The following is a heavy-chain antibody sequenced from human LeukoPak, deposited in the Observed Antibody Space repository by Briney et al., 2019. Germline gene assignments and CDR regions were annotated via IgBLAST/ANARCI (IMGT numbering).Heavy chain of an antibody. D-gene: IGHD3-22*01. V-gene: IGHV3-74*01. J-gene: IGHJ1*01. CDR1: GFTFSTYW. CDR3: ARAPSEIGGYYPEYFRH. Sequence: PGGSLRLSCAASGFTFSTYWMHWVRQAPGKGLVWVPRIKSDGSTNYADSVKGRFTISRDNAKNTVSLQMSSLRPEDTGVYYCARAPSEIGGYYPEYFRHWGQGTLVTVSS. CDR2: IKSDGST.